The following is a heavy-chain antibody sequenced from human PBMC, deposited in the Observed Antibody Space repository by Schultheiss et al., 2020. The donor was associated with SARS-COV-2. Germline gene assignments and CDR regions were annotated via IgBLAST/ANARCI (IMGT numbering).Heavy chain of an antibody. CDR2: IYYSGST. Sequence: SETLSLTCTVSGGSVSSGSYYWGWIRQPPGKGLEWIGSIYYSGSTYYNPSLKSRVSISVDTSKNQFFLKLSSVTAADTAVYYCARDKSPDYFDNSAYYSPDASDMWGQGTLVTVSS. CDR1: GGSVSSGSYY. D-gene: IGHD3-22*01. J-gene: IGHJ3*02. CDR3: ARDKSPDYFDNSAYYSPDASDM. V-gene: IGHV4-39*07.